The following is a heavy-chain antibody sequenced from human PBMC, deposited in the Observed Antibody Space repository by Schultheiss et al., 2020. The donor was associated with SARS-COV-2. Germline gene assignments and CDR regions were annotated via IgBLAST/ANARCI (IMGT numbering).Heavy chain of an antibody. J-gene: IGHJ3*02. CDR3: ARDLDGATVAFDI. CDR2: ISPNNGNT. CDR1: RYTLTELS. V-gene: IGHV1-18*01. Sequence: ASVKVSCKVSRYTLTELSIHWVRQAPGQGLEWMGWISPNNGNTNYAQKLQGRVTMTTDTSTNTAYMELRSLRSDDTAVYYCARDLDGATVAFDIWGQGTMVTVSS. D-gene: IGHD1-26*01.